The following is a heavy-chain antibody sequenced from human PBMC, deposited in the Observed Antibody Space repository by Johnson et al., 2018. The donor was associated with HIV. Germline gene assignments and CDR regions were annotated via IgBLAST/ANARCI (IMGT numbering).Heavy chain of an antibody. J-gene: IGHJ3*02. CDR2: IYSGGST. CDR3: AREGPSERAGFDI. Sequence: EVQLVESGGGLVPPGGSLRLSCAASGFTVSSNYMSWVRQAPGKGLEWVSVIYSGGSTYYADSVKGRFTISRDNSKNTLYLQMNSLRAEDTAVYYCAREGPSERAGFDIWGQGTMVTVSS. CDR1: GFTVSSNY. V-gene: IGHV3-66*02.